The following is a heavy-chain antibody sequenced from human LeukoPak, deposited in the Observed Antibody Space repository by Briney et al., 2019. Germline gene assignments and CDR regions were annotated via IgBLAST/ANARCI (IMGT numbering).Heavy chain of an antibody. V-gene: IGHV3-23*01. CDR1: GFTFSSYA. D-gene: IGHD4-23*01. J-gene: IGHJ4*02. Sequence: GGSLRLSCAASGFTFSSYAMTWVRQAPGKGLEWVSGISGSGSGTYYADSVKGRFTISRDNSKTTLYLQMNSLRAEDTALYYCVKYTGNSILVRFDNWGQGTLVTVSS. CDR2: ISGSGSGT. CDR3: VKYTGNSILVRFDN.